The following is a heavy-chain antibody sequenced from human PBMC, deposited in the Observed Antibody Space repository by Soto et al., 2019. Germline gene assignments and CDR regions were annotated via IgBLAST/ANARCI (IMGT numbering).Heavy chain of an antibody. CDR3: VRGINSAFDS. D-gene: IGHD2-15*01. Sequence: PSQTLSLTCAISGDSLSTNYFAWNWIRQSPSGGLEWLGRTGYRSRWYNDYAESVKGRITVNSDTSKNQFSLQLNSVTPDDTAVYYCVRGINSAFDSWGQGISVTVSS. V-gene: IGHV6-1*01. CDR1: GDSLSTNYFA. J-gene: IGHJ4*02. CDR2: TGYRSRWYN.